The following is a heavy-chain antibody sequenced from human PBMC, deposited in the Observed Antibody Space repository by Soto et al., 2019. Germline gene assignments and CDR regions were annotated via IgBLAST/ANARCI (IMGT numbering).Heavy chain of an antibody. CDR3: ARFGYSSSWARQYYYYMDV. CDR2: IYYSGST. V-gene: IGHV4-39*01. CDR1: GGSISSSSYY. Sequence: SETLSLTCTVSGGSISSSSYYWGWIRQPPGKGLEWIGSIYYSGSTYYNPSLKSRVTISVDTSKNQFSLKLSSVTAADTAVYYCARFGYSSSWARQYYYYMDVWGKGTTVTVSS. J-gene: IGHJ6*03. D-gene: IGHD6-13*01.